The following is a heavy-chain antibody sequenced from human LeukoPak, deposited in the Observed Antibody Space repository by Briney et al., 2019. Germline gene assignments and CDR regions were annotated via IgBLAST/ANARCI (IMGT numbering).Heavy chain of an antibody. CDR3: ARLRLTSHFDY. D-gene: IGHD3-9*01. CDR1: GCSISSSSYY. Sequence: TSETLSLTCTVSGCSISSSSYYWGWIRQPPGKGLEWIGSIYYSGSTYYNPSLKSRVTISVDTSKNQFSLKLSSVTAADTAVYYCARLRLTSHFDYWGQGTLVTVSS. CDR2: IYYSGST. V-gene: IGHV4-39*01. J-gene: IGHJ4*02.